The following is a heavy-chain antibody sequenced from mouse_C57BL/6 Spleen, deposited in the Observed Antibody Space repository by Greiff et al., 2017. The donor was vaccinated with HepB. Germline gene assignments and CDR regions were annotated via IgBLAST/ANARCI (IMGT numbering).Heavy chain of an antibody. Sequence: EVKLLESGAELVRPGASVKLSCTASGFNIKDDYMHWVKQRPEQGLEWIGWIDPENGDTEYASKFQGKATITADTSSNTAYLQLSSLTSEDTAVYYCTTRYYGSSPFAYWGQGTLVTVSA. CDR1: GFNIKDDY. CDR2: IDPENGDT. V-gene: IGHV14-4*01. CDR3: TTRYYGSSPFAY. J-gene: IGHJ3*01. D-gene: IGHD1-1*01.